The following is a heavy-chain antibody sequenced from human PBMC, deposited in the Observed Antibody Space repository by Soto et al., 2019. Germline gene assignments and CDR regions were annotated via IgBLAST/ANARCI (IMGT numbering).Heavy chain of an antibody. V-gene: IGHV1-8*01. CDR1: GYSFTSYD. D-gene: IGHD2-15*01. CDR2: MNPNSGNT. J-gene: IGHJ3*02. Sequence: GASVKVSCKASGYSFTSYDVNWARQATGQGLEWMGWMNPNSGNTAFAQKFQGRVTMTRDTPISTAYMELSGLRSEDTAVYYCARYPYTSYCSDGSCSYDAFDIWGQGTVVTVSS. CDR3: ARYPYTSYCSDGSCSYDAFDI.